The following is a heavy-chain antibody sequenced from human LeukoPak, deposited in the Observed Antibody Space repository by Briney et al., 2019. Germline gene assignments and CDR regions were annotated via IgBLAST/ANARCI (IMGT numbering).Heavy chain of an antibody. D-gene: IGHD3-22*01. CDR1: GGSISDSDYY. Sequence: SETLSLTCTVSGGSISDSDYYWGWIRQTPGEGLGWIGSIYYSGSTYYNPSLRGRVTISIDASKNQFSLRLSSVTAADTAVYYCARYSSSYYYDFHYWGQGTLVTVSS. CDR2: IYYSGST. V-gene: IGHV4-39*01. CDR3: ARYSSSYYYDFHY. J-gene: IGHJ4*02.